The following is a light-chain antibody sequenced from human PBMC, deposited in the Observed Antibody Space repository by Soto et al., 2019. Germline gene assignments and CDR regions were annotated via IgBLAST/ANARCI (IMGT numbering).Light chain of an antibody. CDR2: GSS. J-gene: IGKJ1*01. CDR3: RQYNVYWA. V-gene: IGKV3-15*01. Sequence: EIVMTQSPATFSVSPGERATLSCRSSQSVSSNLAWHQQKPGQAPRLLIFGSSTWATGIPAWFSASGSGTEIARTTGSLKSAEFPLYFCRQYNVYWAFGRGTKVDIK. CDR1: QSVSSN.